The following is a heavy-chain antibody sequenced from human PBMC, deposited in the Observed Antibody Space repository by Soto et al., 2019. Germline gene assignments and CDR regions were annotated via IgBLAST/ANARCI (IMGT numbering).Heavy chain of an antibody. D-gene: IGHD3-9*01. V-gene: IGHV3-23*01. J-gene: IGHJ5*01. CDR1: GFTCRTFT. Sequence: EGQLLEHWGQLVQPGESLRLSCAASGFTCRTFTMNLVRQAPCTGMEWVSGIIGGDGDTFYSDSVKGRFTISRDNSKDMLFLQMSSLRVDETAVYYCAKDRDPDGIWTFDSLCQCTLVTVSS. CDR2: IIGGDGDT. CDR3: AKDRDPDGIWTFDS.